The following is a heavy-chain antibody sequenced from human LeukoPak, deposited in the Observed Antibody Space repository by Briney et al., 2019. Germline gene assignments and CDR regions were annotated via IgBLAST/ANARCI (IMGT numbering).Heavy chain of an antibody. D-gene: IGHD2-15*01. J-gene: IGHJ4*02. CDR1: GYSISSGYY. Sequence: SETLSLTCTVSGYSISSGYYWGWIRQPPGKGLEWIGSIYHSGSTYYNPSLKSRVTISVDTSKNQFSLKLSSVTAADTAVYYCAAGASVAAIQVDYWGQGTLVTVSS. CDR2: IYHSGST. V-gene: IGHV4-38-2*02. CDR3: AAGASVAAIQVDY.